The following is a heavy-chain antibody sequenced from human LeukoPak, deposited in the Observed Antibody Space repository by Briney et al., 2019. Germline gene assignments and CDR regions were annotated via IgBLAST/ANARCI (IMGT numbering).Heavy chain of an antibody. D-gene: IGHD2-21*02. CDR1: GYTFTSYY. J-gene: IGHJ5*02. CDR3: ARPAGLCGGDCWFALDP. CDR2: INPSGGST. Sequence: ASVKVSCKASGYTFTSYYMHWVRQAPGQGLEWMGIINPSGGSTSYAQKFQGRVTMTRDMSTSTVYMELSSLRSEDTAVYYCARPAGLCGGDCWFALDPWGQGTLVTVSS. V-gene: IGHV1-46*01.